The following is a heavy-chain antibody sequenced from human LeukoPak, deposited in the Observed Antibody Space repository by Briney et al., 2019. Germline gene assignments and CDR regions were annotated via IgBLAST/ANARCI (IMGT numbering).Heavy chain of an antibody. CDR2: ISGNGRTT. D-gene: IGHD3-10*01. CDR1: GFIVSMYA. V-gene: IGHV3-64*02. Sequence: GGSLRLSCAASGFIVSMYAMHWVRQAPGKGLEYVSAISGNGRTTYYADSVRGRFTISKDNFKNTLYLHMGSLTAEDTAIYYCARRFGELKNYMDVWGKGTTVSVSS. CDR3: ARRFGELKNYMDV. J-gene: IGHJ6*03.